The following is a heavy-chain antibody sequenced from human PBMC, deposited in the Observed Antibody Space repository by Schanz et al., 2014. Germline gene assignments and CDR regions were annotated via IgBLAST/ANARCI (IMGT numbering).Heavy chain of an antibody. D-gene: IGHD1-1*01. CDR2: IYYSGST. J-gene: IGHJ6*02. CDR1: GGSISSGGYS. CDR3: ARGGRTTYNYYYGMDV. V-gene: IGHV4-30-4*07. Sequence: QVQLQESGPGLVKPSQTLSLTCAVSGGSISSGGYSWNWIRQPPGKGLEWIVYIYYSGSTYYNPSLRSRVTISVDTSKTHFPLKLSSGTAADTAVYYCARGGRTTYNYYYGMDVWGQGTTVTVSS.